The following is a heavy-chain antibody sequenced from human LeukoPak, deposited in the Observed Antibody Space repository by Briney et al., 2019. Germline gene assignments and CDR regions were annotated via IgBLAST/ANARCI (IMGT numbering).Heavy chain of an antibody. CDR3: ARGRIRDPWDY. V-gene: IGHV1-18*04. CDR1: GDTFTSYC. CDR2: ISAYNGNT. D-gene: IGHD3-10*01. J-gene: IGHJ4*02. Sequence: TSVKGSCNASGDTFTSYCGRCVRHARGQVLEWMGWISAYNGNTNYAQKLQGRVTMTTDTSTSTAYMELRSLRSDDTAVYYCARGRIRDPWDYWGQGTLVTVSS.